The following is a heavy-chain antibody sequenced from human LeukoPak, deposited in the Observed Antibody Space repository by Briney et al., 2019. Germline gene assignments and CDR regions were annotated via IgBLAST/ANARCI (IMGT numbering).Heavy chain of an antibody. V-gene: IGHV3-23*01. CDR3: ATDVEGPILFDS. CDR1: EFSFSSYA. CDR2: INRNGVNT. Sequence: PGGSLRLPCAASEFSFSSYAMSWVRQAPGKGLEWVSTINRNGVNTHYADSVVGRFTISRDNSKNTLYLQMSSLRVVDTAIYYCATDVEGPILFDSWGQGTLVTVCS. J-gene: IGHJ4*02. D-gene: IGHD3-9*01.